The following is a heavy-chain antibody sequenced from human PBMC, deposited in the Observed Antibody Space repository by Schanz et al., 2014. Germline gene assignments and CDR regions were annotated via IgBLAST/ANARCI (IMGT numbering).Heavy chain of an antibody. Sequence: QVQLQESGPRLVKPSETLSLICTVSGGSITSSGFYWAWIRQPPGKGLEWIGSIYYNGGTPLYTPSLKSRATISADTSKNHFSLKLTSVAAADTAVYYCARQGTTRFQYYMDVWGEGTSVCVS. D-gene: IGHD1-1*01. V-gene: IGHV4-39*01. CDR3: ARQGTTRFQYYMDV. CDR1: GGSITSSGFY. J-gene: IGHJ6*03. CDR2: IYYNGGTP.